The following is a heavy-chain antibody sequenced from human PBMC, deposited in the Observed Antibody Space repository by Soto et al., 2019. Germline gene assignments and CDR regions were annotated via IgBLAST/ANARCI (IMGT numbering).Heavy chain of an antibody. CDR2: ISYDGSNK. CDR1: GFTFSSYA. D-gene: IGHD6-19*01. V-gene: IGHV3-30-3*01. CDR3: ARDIISSGWEYYYYGMDV. J-gene: IGHJ6*02. Sequence: LRLSCAASGFTFSSYAMHWVRQAPGKGLEWVAVISYDGSNKYYADSVKGRFTISRDNSKNTLYLQMNSLRAEDTAVYYCARDIISSGWEYYYYGMDVWGQGTTVTVSS.